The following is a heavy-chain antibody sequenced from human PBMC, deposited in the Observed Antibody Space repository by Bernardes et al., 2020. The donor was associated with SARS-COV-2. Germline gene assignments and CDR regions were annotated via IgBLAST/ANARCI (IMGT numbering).Heavy chain of an antibody. V-gene: IGHV3-9*01. Sequence: GGSLLLSCAASGFTFSDYAMHWVRQAPGQGLEWVSGISWNSGSIGYADSVKGRFTISRDNAKNSLYLQMNSLRAEVTALYYCAKDYGYYDRSGYFDYWGQGTLVTVSS. CDR3: AKDYGYYDRSGYFDY. J-gene: IGHJ4*02. CDR2: ISWNSGSI. CDR1: GFTFSDYA. D-gene: IGHD3-22*01.